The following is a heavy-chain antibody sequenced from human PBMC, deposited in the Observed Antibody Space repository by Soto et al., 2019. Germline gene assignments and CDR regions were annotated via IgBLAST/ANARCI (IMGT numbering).Heavy chain of an antibody. J-gene: IGHJ6*02. CDR3: TTGINSYYYYYGMDV. V-gene: IGHV3-15*01. Sequence: GGSLRLSCAASGFTFSNAWMSWVRQAPGKGLEWVGRIKSKTDGGTTDYAAPVKGRFTISRDDSKNTLYLQMNSLKTEDTAVYYCTTGINSYYYYYGMDVSGQGTTVTVS. CDR2: IKSKTDGGTT. D-gene: IGHD1-20*01. CDR1: GFTFSNAW.